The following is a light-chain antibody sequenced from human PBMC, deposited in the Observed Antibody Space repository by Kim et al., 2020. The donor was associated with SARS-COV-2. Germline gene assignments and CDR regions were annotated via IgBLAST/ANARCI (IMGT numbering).Light chain of an antibody. CDR3: NSRDSSGNHVV. CDR2: GKN. CDR1: SLRSYY. V-gene: IGLV3-19*01. Sequence: ALGQTARIKCQGDSLRSYYASWYQQKPGQAPVLVIYGKNNRPSGIPDRFSGSSSGNTASLTITGAQAEDEADYYCNSRDSSGNHVVFGGGTQLTVL. J-gene: IGLJ2*01.